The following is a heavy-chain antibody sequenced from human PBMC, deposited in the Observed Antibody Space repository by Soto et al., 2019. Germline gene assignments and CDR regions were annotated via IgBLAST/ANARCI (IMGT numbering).Heavy chain of an antibody. CDR1: GFTFSDYY. J-gene: IGHJ4*02. CDR3: ARRKNVLRGVMRPIDY. CDR2: ISTSGTSK. D-gene: IGHD3-10*01. Sequence: KPGGSLRLSCAASGFTFSDYYMSWIRQAPGKGLEWVSYISTSGTSKYYADSVKGRFTISRDNAKNSLYLQMNSLRAEDTAVYYCARRKNVLRGVMRPIDYWGQGTLVTVSS. V-gene: IGHV3-11*01.